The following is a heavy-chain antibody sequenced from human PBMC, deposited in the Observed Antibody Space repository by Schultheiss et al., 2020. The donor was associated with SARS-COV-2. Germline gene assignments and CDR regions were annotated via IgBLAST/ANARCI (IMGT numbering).Heavy chain of an antibody. V-gene: IGHV4-61*10. CDR2: ISSSGST. J-gene: IGHJ6*02. Sequence: SETLSLTCTVSGGSISSGSYYWSWIRQPAGKGLEWIGYISSSGSTYYNPSLKSRVTISVDTSKNQFSLKLSSVTAADTAVYYCASPKTRNYYDSSNNYGMDVWGQGTTVTVSS. D-gene: IGHD3-22*01. CDR3: ASPKTRNYYDSSNNYGMDV. CDR1: GGSISSGSYY.